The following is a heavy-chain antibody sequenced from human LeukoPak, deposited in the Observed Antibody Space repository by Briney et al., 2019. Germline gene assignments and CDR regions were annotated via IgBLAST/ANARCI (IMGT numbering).Heavy chain of an antibody. V-gene: IGHV4-4*07. CDR1: GGSISSYY. Sequence: SETLSLTCTVSGGSISSYYWSWIRQPAGKGLEWIGRIYTSGSTNYNPSLKSRVSISIDTSKNQFSLRLTSVTAADTAVYFCATLVSTRHYFDYWGQGTLVTVSS. CDR3: ATLVSTRHYFDY. CDR2: IYTSGST. D-gene: IGHD5/OR15-5a*01. J-gene: IGHJ4*02.